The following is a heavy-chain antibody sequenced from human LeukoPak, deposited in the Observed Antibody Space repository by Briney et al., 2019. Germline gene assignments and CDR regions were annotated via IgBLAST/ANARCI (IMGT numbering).Heavy chain of an antibody. Sequence: GGSLRLSCAASGFAFSSYAMSWVRQAPGKGLEWVSTIGTSGSTHYADSVKGRFTISRDNSKNTLHLHMSSLRAEDTALYYCAKRGGSPSPFYFDYWGQGTLVTVSS. CDR2: IGTSGST. CDR1: GFAFSSYA. J-gene: IGHJ4*02. V-gene: IGHV3-23*01. CDR3: AKRGGSPSPFYFDY. D-gene: IGHD1-26*01.